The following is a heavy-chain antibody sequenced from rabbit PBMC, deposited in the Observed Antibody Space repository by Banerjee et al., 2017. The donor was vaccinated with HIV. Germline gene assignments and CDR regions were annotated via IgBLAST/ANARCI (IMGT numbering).Heavy chain of an antibody. D-gene: IGHD4-2*01. CDR3: ARDHGYAGAAYSTNL. V-gene: IGHV1S45*01. Sequence: QQQLEESGGGLVKPEGSLTLTCKASGFDFSSNAMCWVRQAPGKGLEWIACIYAGSIGRTGYASWAKGRFTISKTSSTTVTLQMTSLTAADTATYFCARDHGYAGAAYSTNLWGPGTLVTVS. J-gene: IGHJ4*01. CDR2: IYAGSIGRT. CDR1: GFDFSSNA.